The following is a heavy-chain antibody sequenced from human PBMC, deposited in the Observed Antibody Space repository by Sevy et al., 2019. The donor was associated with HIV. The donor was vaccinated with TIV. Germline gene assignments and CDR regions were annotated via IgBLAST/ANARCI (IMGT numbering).Heavy chain of an antibody. J-gene: IGHJ4*02. CDR3: ARVSFWSGYTPLDY. Sequence: GGSLRLSCAASGFTFSSYAMHWVRQAPGKGLEWVAVISYAGSNKYYADSVKGRFTISRDNSKNTLYLQMNSLRAEDWAVYYCARVSFWSGYTPLDYWGQGTLVTVSS. D-gene: IGHD3-3*01. V-gene: IGHV3-30-3*01. CDR1: GFTFSSYA. CDR2: ISYAGSNK.